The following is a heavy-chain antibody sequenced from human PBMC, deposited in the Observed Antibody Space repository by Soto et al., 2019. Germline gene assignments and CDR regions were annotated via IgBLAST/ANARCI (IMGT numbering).Heavy chain of an antibody. V-gene: IGHV3-30*18. CDR1: GFTFSSYG. CDR2: ISYDGSNK. CDR3: AKSQKSGNHRYGMDV. J-gene: IGHJ6*02. Sequence: GGSLRLSCAASGFTFSSYGMHWVRQAPGKGLEWVAVISYDGSNKYYADSVKGRFTISRDNSKNTLYLQMNSLRAEDTAVYYCAKSQKSGNHRYGMDVWGQGTTVTVSS. D-gene: IGHD1-26*01.